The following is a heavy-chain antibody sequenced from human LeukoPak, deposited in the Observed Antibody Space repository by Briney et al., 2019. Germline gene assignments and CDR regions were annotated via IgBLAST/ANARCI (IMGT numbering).Heavy chain of an antibody. J-gene: IGHJ6*02. CDR1: GDSLSSSY. Sequence: SETLSLTCTVSGDSLSSSYWAWIRQSPGKGLEWIGYTHHSGRINYSPSLSSRVTISLDMSKNQVSLRLTSVTAADTATYHCARLWALARAGYNDYHSMDVWGRGTTVTVSS. V-gene: IGHV4-59*01. D-gene: IGHD5-12*01. CDR3: ARLWALARAGYNDYHSMDV. CDR2: THHSGRI.